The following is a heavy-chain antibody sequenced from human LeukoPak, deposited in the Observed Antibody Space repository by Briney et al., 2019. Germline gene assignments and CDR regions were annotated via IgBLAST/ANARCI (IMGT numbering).Heavy chain of an antibody. D-gene: IGHD3-22*01. CDR2: INPNSGGT. V-gene: IGHV1-2*02. Sequence: ASVKVSCKASGYTFTGYYMHWVRQAPGQGLEWMGWINPNSGGTNYAQKFQGRVTMTRDTSTSTVYMELSSLRSEDTAVYYCASGEDSSGYYSEDYWGQGTLVTVSS. CDR1: GYTFTGYY. J-gene: IGHJ4*02. CDR3: ASGEDSSGYYSEDY.